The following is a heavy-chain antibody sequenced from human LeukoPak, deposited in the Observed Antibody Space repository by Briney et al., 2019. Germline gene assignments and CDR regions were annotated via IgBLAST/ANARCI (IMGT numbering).Heavy chain of an antibody. CDR1: GFTFSNYD. CDR3: ASGAQSDY. V-gene: IGHV3-23*01. Sequence: GGSLRLSCAASGFTFSNYDMSWVRQAPGKGLEWVSGISPSGGSTNYADSVKGRFSISRDHSKHTLYLQMNSLRAEDTAVYYCASGAQSDYWGQGTLVTVSS. J-gene: IGHJ4*02. D-gene: IGHD1-26*01. CDR2: ISPSGGST.